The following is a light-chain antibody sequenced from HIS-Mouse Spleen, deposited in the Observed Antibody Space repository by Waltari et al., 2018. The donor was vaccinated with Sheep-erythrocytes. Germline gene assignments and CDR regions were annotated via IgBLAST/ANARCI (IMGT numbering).Light chain of an antibody. V-gene: IGLV3-1*01. CDR2: QDS. Sequence: SYELTQPPSVSVSPGQTASITCSGDKLGDKYACWYQQKPGHSPVLVIYQDSKRPSGIPGPFSGSNSGNTATLTISGTQAMDEADYYCQAWDSSTVVFGGGTKLTVL. J-gene: IGLJ2*01. CDR3: QAWDSSTVV. CDR1: KLGDKY.